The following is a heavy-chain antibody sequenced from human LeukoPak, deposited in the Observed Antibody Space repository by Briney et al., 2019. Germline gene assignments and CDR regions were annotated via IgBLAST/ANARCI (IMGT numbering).Heavy chain of an antibody. Sequence: GGSLRLSCAASGFTFSNYEMNWVRQAPGRGLEWVSYISSSGLTMYYADSVKGQFTISRDNAKKSLYLQMNSLGAEDTAVYYCARRTTGDDYWGQGTLVTVSS. CDR3: ARRTTGDDY. CDR2: ISSSGLTM. CDR1: GFTFSNYE. V-gene: IGHV3-48*03. D-gene: IGHD4-17*01. J-gene: IGHJ4*02.